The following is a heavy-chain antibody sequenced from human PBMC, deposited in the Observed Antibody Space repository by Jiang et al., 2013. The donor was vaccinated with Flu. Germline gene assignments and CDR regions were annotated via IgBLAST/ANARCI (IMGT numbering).Heavy chain of an antibody. CDR1: GGSFSGYY. CDR2: INHSGST. Sequence: KPSETLSLTCAVYGGSFSGYYWSWIRQPPGKGLEWIGEINHSGSTNYNPSLKSRVTISVDTSKNQFSLKLSSVTAADTAVYYCASLLYCSSTSCYYKSRYYGMDVWGQGTTVTVSS. D-gene: IGHD2-2*01. CDR3: ASLLYCSSTSCYYKSRYYGMDV. V-gene: IGHV4-34*01. J-gene: IGHJ6*02.